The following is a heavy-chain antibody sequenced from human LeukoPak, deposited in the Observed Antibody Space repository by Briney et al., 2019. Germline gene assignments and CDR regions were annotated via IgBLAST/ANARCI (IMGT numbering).Heavy chain of an antibody. J-gene: IGHJ4*02. CDR1: GGSISSGGYY. D-gene: IGHD1-26*01. CDR3: ARLPREWEFPSDDY. CDR2: IYHSGST. Sequence: SETLSLTCTVSGGSISSGGYYWSWIRQPPGKGLEWIGYIYHSGSTYYSPSLKSRVTISVDTSKNQFSLKLSSVTAADTAVYYCARLPREWEFPSDDYWGQGTLVTVSS. V-gene: IGHV4-30-2*01.